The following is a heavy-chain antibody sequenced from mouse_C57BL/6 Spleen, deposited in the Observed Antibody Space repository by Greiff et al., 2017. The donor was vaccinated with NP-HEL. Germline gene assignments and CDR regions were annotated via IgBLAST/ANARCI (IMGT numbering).Heavy chain of an antibody. J-gene: IGHJ3*01. CDR3: ARYSSGSPFAY. CDR1: GYTFTSYW. Sequence: VQLQQSGAELVRPGSSVKLSCKASGYTFTSYWMHWVKQRPIQGLEWIGNIDPSDSETHYNQKFKDKATLTVDKSSSTAYMQLSSLTSEDSAVYYCARYSSGSPFAYWGQGTLVTVSA. CDR2: IDPSDSET. V-gene: IGHV1-52*01. D-gene: IGHD3-2*02.